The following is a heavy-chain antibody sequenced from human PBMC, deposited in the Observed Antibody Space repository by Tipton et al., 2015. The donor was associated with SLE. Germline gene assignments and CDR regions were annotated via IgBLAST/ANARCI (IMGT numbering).Heavy chain of an antibody. J-gene: IGHJ2*01. CDR3: ARDLLRYFDL. V-gene: IGHV4-34*01. Sequence: TLSLTCAVYGGSFSGYYWNWIRQPPGKGLEWIGEINHSGSTNYNPSLKSRVTISVDTSKNQFSLKLNSVTAADTAVYYCARDLLRYFDLWGRGTLVTVSS. CDR2: INHSGST. CDR1: GGSFSGYY.